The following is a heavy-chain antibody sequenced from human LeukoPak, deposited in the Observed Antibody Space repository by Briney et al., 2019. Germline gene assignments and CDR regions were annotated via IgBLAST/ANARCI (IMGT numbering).Heavy chain of an antibody. J-gene: IGHJ3*02. CDR1: GYSISSGYY. D-gene: IGHD3-10*01. V-gene: IGHV4-38-2*02. CDR3: AKSNGYGLVDI. Sequence: PSETLSLTCTVSGYSISSGYYWGWIRQSPGKGLEWIGSISHDGTTYYNPSLKSRVTISVDTSKNQLSLKLNSVTAADTAVYYCAKSNGYGLVDIWGQGTMVTVSS. CDR2: ISHDGTT.